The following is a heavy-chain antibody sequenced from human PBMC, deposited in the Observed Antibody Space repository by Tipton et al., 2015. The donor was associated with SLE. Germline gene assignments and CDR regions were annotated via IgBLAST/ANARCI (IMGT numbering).Heavy chain of an antibody. V-gene: IGHV6-1*01. CDR1: WDSVSNNSAA. CDR2: TCYRSKWFY. D-gene: IGHD6-19*01. CDR3: ARDTSGWPLGAFDI. J-gene: IGHJ3*02. Sequence: VKPSQTLSLTCAISWDSVSNNSAAWNWIRQSPSRGLEWLGRTCYRSKWFYDYAVSVQSRITINPDTSKNQFSLQLNSVTPEDTAVYYCARDTSGWPLGAFDIWGQGTMVTVSS.